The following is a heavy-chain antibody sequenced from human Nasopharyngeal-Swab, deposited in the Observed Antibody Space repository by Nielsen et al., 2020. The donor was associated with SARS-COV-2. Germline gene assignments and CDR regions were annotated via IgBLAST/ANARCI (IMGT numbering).Heavy chain of an antibody. CDR1: GFTFSSYS. J-gene: IGHJ6*02. V-gene: IGHV3-21*01. Sequence: GESLKISCAASGFTFSSYSMKWVRQAPGKGLEWVSSISSSSSYIYYADSVKGRFTISRDNAKNSLYLQMNSLRAEDTAVYYCARGQYCSSTSCYARGYYYYYGMDVWGQGTTVTVSS. CDR2: ISSSSSYI. CDR3: ARGQYCSSTSCYARGYYYYYGMDV. D-gene: IGHD2-2*01.